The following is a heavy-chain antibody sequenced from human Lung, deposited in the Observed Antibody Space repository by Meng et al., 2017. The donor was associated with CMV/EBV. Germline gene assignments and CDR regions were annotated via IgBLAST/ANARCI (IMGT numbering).Heavy chain of an antibody. V-gene: IGHV3-30*18. CDR3: ANILYSSSSDY. CDR1: VFIFSAYG. J-gene: IGHJ4*02. Sequence: LSCPACVFIFSAYGMHWFRQAPGKGLEWVAIISYDGSSRYYGDSVKGRFTISRDNSKNTLYLQMDSLRANDTAVYYCANILYSSSSDYWGQGTLVTVSS. CDR2: ISYDGSSR. D-gene: IGHD6-6*01.